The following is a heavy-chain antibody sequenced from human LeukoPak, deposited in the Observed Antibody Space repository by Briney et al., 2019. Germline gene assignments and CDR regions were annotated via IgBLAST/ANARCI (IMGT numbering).Heavy chain of an antibody. D-gene: IGHD3-3*01. CDR2: IYHSGGT. Sequence: PSETLSLTCTVSGGSISRGGDYWSWIRQLPGKGLEWIGYIYHSGGTYYNPSLKSRVSISVDKSMNQFSLRLTSVTAADTAVYYCASPLISRDHPLRPLRRLGDFGYWGQGTLVTVSS. J-gene: IGHJ4*02. CDR3: ASPLISRDHPLRPLRRLGDFGY. CDR1: GGSISRGGDY. V-gene: IGHV4-31*02.